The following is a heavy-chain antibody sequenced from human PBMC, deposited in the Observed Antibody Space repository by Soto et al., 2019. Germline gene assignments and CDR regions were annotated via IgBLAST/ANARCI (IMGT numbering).Heavy chain of an antibody. CDR2: IIPILGIA. J-gene: IGHJ6*02. D-gene: IGHD2-2*01. Sequence: ASVKVSCKASGVTFSSYTISWVRQAPGQGLEWMGRIIPILGIANYAQKFQGRVTITADKSTSTAYMELSSLRSEDTAVYYCAREGLVLVPTTVNSDYYYYAMDVWGQGTTVTVSS. CDR1: GVTFSSYT. V-gene: IGHV1-69*04. CDR3: AREGLVLVPTTVNSDYYYYAMDV.